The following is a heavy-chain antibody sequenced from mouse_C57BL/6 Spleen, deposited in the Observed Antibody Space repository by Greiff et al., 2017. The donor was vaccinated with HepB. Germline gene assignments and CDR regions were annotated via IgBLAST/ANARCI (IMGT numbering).Heavy chain of an antibody. CDR3: VRQICFMDY. CDR2: IRSKSNNYAT. J-gene: IGHJ4*01. V-gene: IGHV10-1*01. CDR1: GFSFNTYA. Sequence: EVQRVESGGELVQPKGSLKLSCAASGFSFNTYAMNWVRQAPGKGLEWVARIRSKSNNYATYYADSVKDRFTISRDDSESMLYLQMNNLKTEDTDMYYCVRQICFMDYWGQGTSVTVSS. D-gene: IGHD6-1*01.